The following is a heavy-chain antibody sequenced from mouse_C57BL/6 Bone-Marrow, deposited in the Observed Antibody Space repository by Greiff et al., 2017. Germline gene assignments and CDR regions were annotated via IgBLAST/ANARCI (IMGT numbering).Heavy chain of an antibody. V-gene: IGHV1-55*01. J-gene: IGHJ2*01. Sequence: VQLQHPGAELVKPGASVKMSCKASGYTFTSYWLTWVKQRPGQGLEWIGDIYPTSGRTNYNEKFKSKAILTVDTSYNAAYLQLSRLTSEDSAVFYCASSGTLGRSFDYWGQGTTPTVSS. CDR3: ASSGTLGRSFDY. CDR2: IYPTSGRT. CDR1: GYTFTSYW. D-gene: IGHD4-1*01.